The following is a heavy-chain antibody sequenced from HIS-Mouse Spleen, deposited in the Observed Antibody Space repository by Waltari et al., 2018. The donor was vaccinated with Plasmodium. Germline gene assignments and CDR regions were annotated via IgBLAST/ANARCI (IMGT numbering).Heavy chain of an antibody. D-gene: IGHD3-9*01. CDR2: ISGSGGSP. CDR3: AKTIKYYDMLTGYPFDY. V-gene: IGHV3-23*01. Sequence: SVFTFSSYAMSWVRQAPGKGLEWGSAISGSGGSPYYADTVKGRLTISRDNSKNTLYLQRNSLRAEDTAVYYCAKTIKYYDMLTGYPFDYWGQGTLVTVSS. J-gene: IGHJ4*02. CDR1: VFTFSSYA.